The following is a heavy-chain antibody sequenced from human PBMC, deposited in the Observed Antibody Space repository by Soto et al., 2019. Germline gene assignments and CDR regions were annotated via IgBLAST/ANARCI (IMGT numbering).Heavy chain of an antibody. CDR3: PRISHGAYFWYDP. CDR1: GFSLTTSGMC. D-gene: IGHD4-17*01. J-gene: IGHJ5*02. V-gene: IGHV2-70*01. CDR2: IDWDDGK. Sequence: SGPTLVNPTQTLTLTCSFSGFSLTTSGMCVGWIRQPPGKALEWLALIDWDDGKFYSPSLKTRLTISKDTSKNQVVLTMTNMDPVDTATYFCPRISHGAYFWYDPWGAGTLVTVSS.